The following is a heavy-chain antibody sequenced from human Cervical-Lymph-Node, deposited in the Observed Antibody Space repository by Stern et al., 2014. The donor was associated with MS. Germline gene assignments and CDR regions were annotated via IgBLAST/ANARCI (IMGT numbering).Heavy chain of an antibody. V-gene: IGHV5-51*03. J-gene: IGHJ3*02. Sequence: EVQLVESGVEVKKPGESLKISCKGSGYSFTTYWIGWVRQMPGKGLEWMGIIFPGDSDTRYSPSFQGQVTFSADKSINAAYIQWTSLKSSDTAIYYCARVSGTELGCSGPTCFPMPDAYDIWGQGTVVTVSS. CDR1: GYSFTTYW. CDR2: IFPGDSDT. D-gene: IGHD2-2*01. CDR3: ARVSGTELGCSGPTCFPMPDAYDI.